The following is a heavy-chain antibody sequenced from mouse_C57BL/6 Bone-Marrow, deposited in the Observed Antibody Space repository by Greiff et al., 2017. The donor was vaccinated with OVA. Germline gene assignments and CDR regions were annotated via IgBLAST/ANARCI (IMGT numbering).Heavy chain of an antibody. CDR2: INPNNGGT. V-gene: IGHV1-22*01. J-gene: IGHJ1*03. D-gene: IGHD2-2*01. CDR1: GYTFTDYN. CDR3: ARFGYLWYFDV. Sequence: EVQLQQSGPELVKPGASVKMSCKASGYTFTDYNMHWVKQSHGKSLEWIGYINPNNGGTSYNQKFKGKATLTVNKSSSTAYMELRSLTSEDSAVYFCARFGYLWYFDVWGTGTTVTVSS.